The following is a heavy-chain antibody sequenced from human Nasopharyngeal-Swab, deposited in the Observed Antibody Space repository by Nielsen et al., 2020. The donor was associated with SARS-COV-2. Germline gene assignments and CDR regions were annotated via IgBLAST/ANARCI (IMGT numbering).Heavy chain of an antibody. CDR3: ARDGDGSGFDY. CDR2: IYYSGST. V-gene: IGHV4-30-4*01. D-gene: IGHD3-10*01. Sequence: WIRQPPGKGLEWIGYIYYSGSTYYNPSLKSRVTISVDTSKNQFSLKLSSVTAAGTAVYYCARDGDGSGFDYWGQGTLVTVSS. J-gene: IGHJ4*02.